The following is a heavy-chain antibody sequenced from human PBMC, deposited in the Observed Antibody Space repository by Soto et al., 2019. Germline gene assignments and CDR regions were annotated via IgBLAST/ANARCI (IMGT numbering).Heavy chain of an antibody. V-gene: IGHV3-7*03. CDR1: GLAFSRYW. CDR3: SLIPTYYGDYNFDS. D-gene: IGHD4-17*01. CDR2: IKPDSSEK. J-gene: IGHJ4*02. Sequence: EVQLVESGGGLVQPGGSLRLSCAASGLAFSRYWMNWVRQAPGKGLEWVASIKPDSSEKYYVDSVKGRFTVSRANDLNSLYLKVNSLRAEDTATYYCSLIPTYYGDYNFDSWGQGTPVTVSS.